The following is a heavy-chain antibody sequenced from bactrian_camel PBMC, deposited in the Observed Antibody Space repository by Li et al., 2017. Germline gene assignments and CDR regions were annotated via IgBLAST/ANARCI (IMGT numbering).Heavy chain of an antibody. CDR1: GYTYISRC. V-gene: IGHV3S55*01. J-gene: IGHJ4*01. Sequence: HVQLVESGGGSVQAGGSLRLSCAVSGYTYISRCLGWFRQPPGKEREGVAAIDTDGITSYADSVKGRFTISRDNAKNPLYLQMNSLKPVDTAVYYCAAASPWCVVTMVEYEYTDWGRGTQVTVS. CDR3: AAASPWCVVTMVEYEYTD. CDR2: IDTDGIT. D-gene: IGHD4*01.